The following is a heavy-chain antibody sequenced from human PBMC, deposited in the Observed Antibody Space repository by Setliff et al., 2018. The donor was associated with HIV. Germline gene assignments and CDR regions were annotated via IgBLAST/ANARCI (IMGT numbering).Heavy chain of an antibody. Sequence: GASVKVSCKASGYTFTNNYIHWVRQAPGQGLAWVGMINPSVGSTNYAQKFQGRVTMTRDTSTSTVYLHLSGLRSEDTAMYYCARASPTTVVTLIDYWGQGTLVTVSS. CDR2: INPSVGST. CDR3: ARASPTTVVTLIDY. D-gene: IGHD2-21*02. CDR1: GYTFTNNY. J-gene: IGHJ4*02. V-gene: IGHV1-46*01.